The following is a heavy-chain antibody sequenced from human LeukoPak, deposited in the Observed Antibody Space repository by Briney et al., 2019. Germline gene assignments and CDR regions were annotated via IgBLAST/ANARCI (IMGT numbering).Heavy chain of an antibody. CDR1: GYIFTSYW. J-gene: IGHJ4*02. D-gene: IGHD4-17*01. Sequence: GESLQISCKGSGYIFTSYWIGWVRQLPGKGLEWMGIIYPGDSDTRYSPSFQGQVTISADKSISTAYLQWSSLKASDTAMYYCARTPDDYGDYGEYYFDYWGQGTLVTVSS. V-gene: IGHV5-51*01. CDR2: IYPGDSDT. CDR3: ARTPDDYGDYGEYYFDY.